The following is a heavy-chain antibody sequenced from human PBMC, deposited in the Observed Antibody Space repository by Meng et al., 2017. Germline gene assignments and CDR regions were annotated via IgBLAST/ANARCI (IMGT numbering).Heavy chain of an antibody. J-gene: IGHJ3*02. V-gene: IGHV3-11*04. CDR1: GFTFSDYY. CDR3: ARGYCSGGSCYDAFDI. Sequence: GESLKISCAASGFTFSDYYMSWIRQAPGKGLEWVSYISSSGSTIYYADPVKGRFTISRDNAKNSLYLQMNSLRAEDTAVYYCARGYCSGGSCYDAFDIWGQGTMVTVSS. CDR2: ISSSGSTI. D-gene: IGHD2-15*01.